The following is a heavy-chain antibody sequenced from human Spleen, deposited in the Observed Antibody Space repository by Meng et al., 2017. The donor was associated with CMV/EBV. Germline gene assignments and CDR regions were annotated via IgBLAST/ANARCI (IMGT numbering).Heavy chain of an antibody. CDR3: AKDTPLKPDY. Sequence: GESLKISCAASGFTFSSYWMSWVRQAPGKGLEWVANIKQDGSEKYYVDSVKGRFTISRDNSKNTLYLQMNSLRAEDSAVYYCAKDTPLKPDYWGQGTLVTVSS. CDR1: GFTFSSYW. D-gene: IGHD2-15*01. J-gene: IGHJ4*02. CDR2: IKQDGSEK. V-gene: IGHV3-7*01.